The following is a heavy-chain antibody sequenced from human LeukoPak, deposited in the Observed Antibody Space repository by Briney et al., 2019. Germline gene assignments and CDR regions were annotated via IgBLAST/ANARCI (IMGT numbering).Heavy chain of an antibody. J-gene: IGHJ5*02. CDR2: ISAYNGNT. CDR3: AREVQSSGWYWFDP. Sequence: ASVKVSCRTSGYTFTTYGITWVRQAPGQGLEWMGWISAYNGNTNYAQKLQGRVTMTTDTSTSTAYMELRSLRSDDTAVYYCAREVQSSGWYWFDPWGQGTLVTVSS. CDR1: GYTFTTYG. D-gene: IGHD6-19*01. V-gene: IGHV1-18*01.